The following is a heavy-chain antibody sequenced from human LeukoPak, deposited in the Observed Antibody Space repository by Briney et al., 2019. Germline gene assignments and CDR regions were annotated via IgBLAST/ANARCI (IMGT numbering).Heavy chain of an antibody. J-gene: IGHJ5*02. CDR1: GFTFNSYG. D-gene: IGHD5-12*01. V-gene: IGHV3-30*18. CDR3: AKDLGIVATMPTS. CDR2: ISYDGSNK. Sequence: PGGSLRLSCAASGFTFNSYGMHWVRQAPGKGLEWVAVISYDGSNKYYADSVKGRFTISRDNSKNTLYLQMNSLRAEDTAVYYCAKDLGIVATMPTSWGQGTLVTVSS.